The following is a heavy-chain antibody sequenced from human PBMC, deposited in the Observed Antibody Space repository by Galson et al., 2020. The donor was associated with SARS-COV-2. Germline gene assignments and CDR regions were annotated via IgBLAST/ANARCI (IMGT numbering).Heavy chain of an antibody. Sequence: SETLSLTCAVYGGSFSGYYWSWIRQPPGKGLEWIGEINHSGSTNYNPSLKSRVTISVDTSKNQFSLKLSSVTAADTAVYYCARGIRGVTVMYFYYYMDVWGKGTTVTVSS. J-gene: IGHJ6*03. CDR2: INHSGST. CDR3: ARGIRGVTVMYFYYYMDV. V-gene: IGHV4-34*01. D-gene: IGHD3-10*01. CDR1: GGSFSGYY.